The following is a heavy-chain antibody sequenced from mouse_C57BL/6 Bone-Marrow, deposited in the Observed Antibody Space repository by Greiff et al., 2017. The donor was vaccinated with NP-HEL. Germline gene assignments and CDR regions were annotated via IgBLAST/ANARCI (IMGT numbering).Heavy chain of an antibody. CDR3: TTSSYESYWYFDV. V-gene: IGHV14-4*01. CDR1: GFNIKDDY. CDR2: IDPENGDT. D-gene: IGHD1-1*01. Sequence: VHVKQSGAELVRPGASVKLSCTASGFNIKDDYMHWVKQRPEQGLEWIGWIDPENGDTEYASKFQGKATITADTSSNTAYLQLSSLTSEDTAVYYWTTSSYESYWYFDVWGTGTTVTVSS. J-gene: IGHJ1*03.